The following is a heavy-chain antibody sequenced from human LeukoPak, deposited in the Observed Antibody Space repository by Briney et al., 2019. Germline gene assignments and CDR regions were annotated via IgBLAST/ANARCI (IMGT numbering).Heavy chain of an antibody. CDR3: ARALWSGPVYYGMDV. V-gene: IGHV3-21*01. CDR2: ISSTSSYI. D-gene: IGHD3-10*01. Sequence: GGSLRLSCAASGFTFSNYNFYWVRQAPGKGLEWVSSISSTSSYIYYADSMKGRFTISRDNAKNSLYLQMNSQRAEDTAVYYCARALWSGPVYYGMDVWGKGTTVTVSS. CDR1: GFTFSNYN. J-gene: IGHJ6*04.